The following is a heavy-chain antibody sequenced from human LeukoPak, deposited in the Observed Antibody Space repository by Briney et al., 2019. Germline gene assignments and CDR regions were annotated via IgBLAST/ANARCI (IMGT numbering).Heavy chain of an antibody. CDR2: ISAYNGNT. Sequence: ASVKVSCKASGYTFTSYGISWVRQASGQGLEWMGWISAYNGNTNYAQKLQGRVTMTTDTSTSTAYMELRSLRSDDTAVYYCARANYNILTGYVAYASDIWGQGTMVAVSS. V-gene: IGHV1-18*01. D-gene: IGHD3-9*01. CDR3: ARANYNILTGYVAYASDI. CDR1: GYTFTSYG. J-gene: IGHJ3*02.